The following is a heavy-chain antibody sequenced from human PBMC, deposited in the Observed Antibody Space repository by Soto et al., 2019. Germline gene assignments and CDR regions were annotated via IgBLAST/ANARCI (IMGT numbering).Heavy chain of an antibody. Sequence: GESLKMSGRGSGCSCVSFSVGWVRQMPGKGLEWMGAIYPSDSDNRNSPSFQGQVTISVDKSISTAFLHWSSLKASDTAMYYCARYDSRGDYFDYWGQGTLVTVSS. CDR1: GCSCVSFS. CDR2: IYPSDSDN. V-gene: IGHV5-51*01. CDR3: ARYDSRGDYFDY. J-gene: IGHJ4*02. D-gene: IGHD3-22*01.